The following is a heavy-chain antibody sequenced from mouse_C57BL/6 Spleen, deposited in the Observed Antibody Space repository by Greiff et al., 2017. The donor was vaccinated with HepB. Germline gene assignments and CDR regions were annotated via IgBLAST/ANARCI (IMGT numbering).Heavy chain of an antibody. CDR1: GYTFTSYW. V-gene: IGHV1-69*01. CDR3: ARREGGGYYFDY. CDR2: IDPSDSYT. J-gene: IGHJ2*01. Sequence: QVQLQQPGAELVMPGASVKLSCKASGYTFTSYWMHWVKQRPGQGLEWIGEIDPSDSYTNYNQKFKGKSTLTVDKSSSTAYMQLSSLTSADSAVYYCARREGGGYYFDYWGQGTTLTVSS.